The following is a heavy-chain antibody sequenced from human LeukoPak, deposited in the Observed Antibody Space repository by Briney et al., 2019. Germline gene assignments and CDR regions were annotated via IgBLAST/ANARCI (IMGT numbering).Heavy chain of an antibody. CDR2: ISGSGGST. Sequence: PGGSLRLSCAASGFTFSSYAMSWVRQAPGKGLEWVSAISGSGGSTYYADSVKGRFTISRDNSKNTLYLQMNSLRAEDTAVYYCAKKSGLWFGEFPFDYWGQGTLVTVSS. J-gene: IGHJ4*02. V-gene: IGHV3-23*01. CDR3: AKKSGLWFGEFPFDY. D-gene: IGHD3-10*01. CDR1: GFTFSSYA.